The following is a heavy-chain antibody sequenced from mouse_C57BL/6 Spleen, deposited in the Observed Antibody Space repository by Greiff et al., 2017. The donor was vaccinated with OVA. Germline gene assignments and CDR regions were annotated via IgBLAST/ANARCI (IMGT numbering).Heavy chain of an antibody. V-gene: IGHV3-6*01. Sequence: EVQRVESGPGLVKPSQSLSLTCSVTGYSITSGYYWNWIRQFPGNKLEWMGYISYDGSNNYNPSLKNRISITRDTSKNQFFLKLNSVTTEDTATYYCARGPGYFDVWGTGTTVTVSS. CDR1: GYSITSGYY. CDR3: ARGPGYFDV. J-gene: IGHJ1*03. CDR2: ISYDGSN.